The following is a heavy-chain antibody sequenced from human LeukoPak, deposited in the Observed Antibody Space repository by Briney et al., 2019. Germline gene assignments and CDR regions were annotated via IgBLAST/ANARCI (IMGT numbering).Heavy chain of an antibody. CDR3: ARFSRSSSWLTFDY. Sequence: PSETLSLTCTVSGGSISSRSYYWSWIRQPPGKGLEWIGYIYYSGSTNYNPSLKSRVTISVDTSKNQFSLKLSSVTAADTAVYYCARFSRSSSWLTFDYWGQGTLVTVSS. D-gene: IGHD6-13*01. V-gene: IGHV4-61*01. CDR1: GGSISSRSYY. CDR2: IYYSGST. J-gene: IGHJ4*02.